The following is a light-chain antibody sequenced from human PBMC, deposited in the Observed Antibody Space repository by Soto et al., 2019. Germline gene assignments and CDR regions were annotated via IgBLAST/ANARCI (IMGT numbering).Light chain of an antibody. CDR2: EGS. Sequence: QSVLTQPASVSGSPGQSITISCTGTSSDVGSYNLVSWYQQHPGKAPKLMIYEGSKRPSGVSNRFSGSKSGNTASLTNSGVQAEDEADYYCCAYAGSSTYVVFGGGTKLTVL. CDR3: CAYAGSSTYVV. J-gene: IGLJ2*01. V-gene: IGLV2-23*01. CDR1: SSDVGSYNL.